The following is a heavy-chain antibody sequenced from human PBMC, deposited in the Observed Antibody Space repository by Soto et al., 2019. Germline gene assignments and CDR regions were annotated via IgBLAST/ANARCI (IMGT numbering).Heavy chain of an antibody. CDR2: IYHSGST. CDR1: GYSISRGYY. V-gene: IGHV4-38-2*01. Sequence: NPSETLSLTCAVSGYSISRGYYWGWIRQPPGKGLEWIGSIYHSGSTYYNPSLKSRVTISVDTSKNQFSLKLSSVTAADTAVYYCARVGHKGFLEWLPMEGWFDPWGQGTLVTVSS. D-gene: IGHD3-3*01. J-gene: IGHJ5*02. CDR3: ARVGHKGFLEWLPMEGWFDP.